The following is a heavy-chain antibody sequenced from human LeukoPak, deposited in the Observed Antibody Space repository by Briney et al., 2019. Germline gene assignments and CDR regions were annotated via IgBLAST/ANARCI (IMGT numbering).Heavy chain of an antibody. CDR3: GIIQVATAGLFDY. CDR1: GGSLSGYY. CDR2: INHGGTT. J-gene: IGHJ4*02. D-gene: IGHD6-13*01. Sequence: PSETQSLTYAVYGGSLSGYYWSWIRQPPGKGLEWIGEINHGGTTKYNPSLKSRLAISLDTSKNQFSLKLSSVTAADTAMYYCGIIQVATAGLFDYWGQGTLVTVSS. V-gene: IGHV4-34*01.